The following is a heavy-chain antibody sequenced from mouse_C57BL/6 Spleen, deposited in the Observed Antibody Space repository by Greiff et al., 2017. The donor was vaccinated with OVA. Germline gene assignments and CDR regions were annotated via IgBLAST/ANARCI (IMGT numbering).Heavy chain of an antibody. CDR1: GYTFTSYT. V-gene: IGHV1-4*01. CDR2: IYPSSGYT. D-gene: IGHD1-1*01. CDR3: ARRCTTGGAPDFDY. J-gene: IGHJ2*01. Sequence: VQLQQSGAELARPGASVKMSCKASGYTFTSYTINWVKQRPGQGVEWIGYIYPSSGYTKYNQKFKDKATLTADTSSSTAYMQLSSLTAEDSAVYYCARRCTTGGAPDFDYWGKGTTRTVAS.